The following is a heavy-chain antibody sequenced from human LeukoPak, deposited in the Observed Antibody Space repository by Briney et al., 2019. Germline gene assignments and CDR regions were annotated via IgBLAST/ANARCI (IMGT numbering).Heavy chain of an antibody. Sequence: SETLSLTCTVSGGSINSGGHYWSWIRQQPGKGLEWIGYSHYSGTSYYSTSLKSRIAISIDTSKNQFSLKLSSVTAADTAVYYCARDGPTSVLWGQGTLVTVSS. CDR2: SHYSGTS. D-gene: IGHD1-1*01. CDR3: ARDGPTSVL. J-gene: IGHJ4*02. V-gene: IGHV4-31*03. CDR1: GGSINSGGHY.